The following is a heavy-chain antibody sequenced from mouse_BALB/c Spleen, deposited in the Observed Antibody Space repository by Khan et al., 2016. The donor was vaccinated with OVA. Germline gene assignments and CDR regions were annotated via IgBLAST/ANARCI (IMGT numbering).Heavy chain of an antibody. CDR3: ASHYGHYFDY. CDR2: IFPGDGET. CDR1: GYTFTRYW. J-gene: IGHJ2*01. Sequence: QVQLKQSGAELARPGASVTLSCKASGYTFTRYWMQWVKQRPGQGLELIGAIFPGDGETKYTQKFKDKATLTADKSSSTAYMQLSSLASEDSAVYYCASHYGHYFDYWGQGTTLTVSS. V-gene: IGHV1-87*01. D-gene: IGHD1-1*02.